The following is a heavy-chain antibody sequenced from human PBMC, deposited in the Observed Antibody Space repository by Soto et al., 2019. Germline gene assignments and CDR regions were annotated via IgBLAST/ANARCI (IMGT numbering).Heavy chain of an antibody. CDR2: IYHSGST. CDR1: GSSISSGGYS. V-gene: IGHV4-30-2*01. J-gene: IGHJ6*02. D-gene: IGHD3-10*01. Sequence: PSETLSLTCAVSGSSISSGGYSWSWIRQPPGKGLEWLGYIYHSGSTYYNPSLTSRVSISVDRSKHHFSLQLSSVTAAATAVSSCARGNTVRGVVKGGDMDVWGQGTKVIVAS. CDR3: ARGNTVRGVVKGGDMDV.